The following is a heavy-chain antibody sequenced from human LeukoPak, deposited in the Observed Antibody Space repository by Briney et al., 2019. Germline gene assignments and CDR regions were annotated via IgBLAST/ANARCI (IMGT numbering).Heavy chain of an antibody. Sequence: GRSLRLSCAASGFTFSSYGMHWVRQAPGMGLEWVAVISYDGSNKYYADSVKGRFTISRDNSKNTLYLQMNSLRAEDTAVYYCAKDLYSPSWPYYYYHGMDVWGQGTTVTVSS. CDR2: ISYDGSNK. CDR1: GFTFSSYG. V-gene: IGHV3-30*18. J-gene: IGHJ6*02. D-gene: IGHD2-2*01. CDR3: AKDLYSPSWPYYYYHGMDV.